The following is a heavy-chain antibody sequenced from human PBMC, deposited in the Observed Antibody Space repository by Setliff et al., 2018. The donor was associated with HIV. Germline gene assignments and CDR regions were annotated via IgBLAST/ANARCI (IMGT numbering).Heavy chain of an antibody. CDR1: GFSLSTSGVG. J-gene: IGHJ4*02. CDR3: ARLEEDYSDSRDHYFDY. D-gene: IGHD3-22*01. Sequence: SGPTLVNPTQTLTLTCTFSGFSLSTSGVGVGWIRQPPGKALEWLAVIYWDDDKRYSPSLKSRVTITKDTSKSQVVLTMTNMDPVDTATYYCARLEEDYSDSRDHYFDYWGQGTLVTVSS. V-gene: IGHV2-5*02. CDR2: IYWDDDK.